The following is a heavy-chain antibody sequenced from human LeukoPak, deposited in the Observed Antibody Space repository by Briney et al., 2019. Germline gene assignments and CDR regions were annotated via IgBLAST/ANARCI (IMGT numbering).Heavy chain of an antibody. CDR1: GYTFTGYY. Sequence: RASVKVSCKASGYTFTGYYMHWVRQAPGQGLEWMGWINPNSGGTNYAQKFRGRVTMTRDTSISTAYMELSRLRSDDTAVYYCARASIAARLVDYWGQGTLVTVSS. CDR2: INPNSGGT. D-gene: IGHD6-6*01. J-gene: IGHJ4*02. CDR3: ARASIAARLVDY. V-gene: IGHV1-2*02.